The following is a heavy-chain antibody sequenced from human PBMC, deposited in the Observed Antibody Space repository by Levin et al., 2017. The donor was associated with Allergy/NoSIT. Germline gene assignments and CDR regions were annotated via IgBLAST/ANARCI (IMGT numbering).Heavy chain of an antibody. D-gene: IGHD2-2*01. Sequence: PGGSLRLSCAASGFTFSSYWMSWVRQAPGKGLEWVANIRQDGSEKYYVDSVKGRFTISRDNAKNSLYLQMNSLRAEDTAVYYCARVSDQLLHQEYYFYYYYMDVWGKGTTVTVSS. V-gene: IGHV3-7*01. CDR3: ARVSDQLLHQEYYFYYYYMDV. CDR2: IRQDGSEK. CDR1: GFTFSSYW. J-gene: IGHJ6*03.